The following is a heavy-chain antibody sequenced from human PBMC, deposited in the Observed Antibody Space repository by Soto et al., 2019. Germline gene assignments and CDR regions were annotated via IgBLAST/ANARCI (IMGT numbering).Heavy chain of an antibody. CDR3: ARGRGYSYGLDP. D-gene: IGHD5-18*01. J-gene: IGHJ5*02. CDR1: GDSISSNNNY. Sequence: QVQLQESGPGLVKPSQTLSLTCTVSGDSISSNNNYWSWIRQPPGEGLEWIGFISYSGTTSYSPSLKSRVAISLDTSTNQCSLSLSSVTAADTAVYYCARGRGYSYGLDPWGQGTLVTVSS. CDR2: ISYSGTT. V-gene: IGHV4-30-4*01.